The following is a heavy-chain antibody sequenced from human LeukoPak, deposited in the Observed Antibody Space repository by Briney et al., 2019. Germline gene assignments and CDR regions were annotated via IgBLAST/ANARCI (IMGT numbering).Heavy chain of an antibody. CDR3: ARDHRGFYYGSGNYYYLDV. CDR2: ILPVFGTS. Sequence: ASVKVSCKASGGTYNNYAITWVRQAPGQGLEWVGGILPVFGTSNYAQRSQGRITITADESTGTTYMELSSLRSEDTAVYYCARDHRGFYYGSGNYYYLDVWGKGTTVTVSS. V-gene: IGHV1-69*01. CDR1: GGTYNNYA. D-gene: IGHD3-10*01. J-gene: IGHJ6*03.